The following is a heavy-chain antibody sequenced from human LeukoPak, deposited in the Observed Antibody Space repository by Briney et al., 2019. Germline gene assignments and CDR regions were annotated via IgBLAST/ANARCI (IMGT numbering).Heavy chain of an antibody. J-gene: IGHJ1*01. V-gene: IGHV3-30-3*01. CDR3: ASEGIAAEYFQH. Sequence: GGSLRLSCAASGFTFSSYAMHWVRQAPGKGLEWVAVISYDGSNKYYADSVKGRFTISRDNSKNTLYLQMNSLRAEDTAVYYCASEGIAAEYFQHWGQGTLVTVSS. D-gene: IGHD6-13*01. CDR1: GFTFSSYA. CDR2: ISYDGSNK.